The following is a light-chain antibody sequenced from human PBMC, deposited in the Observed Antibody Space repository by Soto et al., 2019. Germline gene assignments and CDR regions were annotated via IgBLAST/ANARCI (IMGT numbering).Light chain of an antibody. CDR3: QQYNNWPRT. CDR1: QSISSN. J-gene: IGKJ1*01. V-gene: IGKV3-15*01. CDR2: GAF. Sequence: EIVMTQSPATLSVSPGERATLSCRPSQSISSNLAWYQQKPGQAPRLLIYGAFTRATGIPARFSGSGSATEFTLTISSLQSEDFAVYYCQQYNNWPRTFGQGTKVEIK.